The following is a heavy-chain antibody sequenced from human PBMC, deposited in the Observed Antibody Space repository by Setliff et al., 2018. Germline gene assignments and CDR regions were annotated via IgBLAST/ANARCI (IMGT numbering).Heavy chain of an antibody. J-gene: IGHJ5*02. CDR2: IYYSGST. Sequence: SETLSLTCTVSGGSISSSSYYWGWIRQPPGKGLEWIGSIYYSGSTYYNPSLKSRVTISVDTSKDQFSLKLSSVTAADTAVYYCASCLAARRGGWFDPWGQGTLVTVSS. D-gene: IGHD6-6*01. CDR1: GGSISSSSYY. CDR3: ASCLAARRGGWFDP. V-gene: IGHV4-39*01.